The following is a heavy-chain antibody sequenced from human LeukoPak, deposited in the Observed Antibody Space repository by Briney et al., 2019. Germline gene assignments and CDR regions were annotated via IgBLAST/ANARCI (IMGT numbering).Heavy chain of an antibody. Sequence: GRSLRLSCAASGFTFSSYAMHWVRQAPGKGLEWVAVISYDGSNKYYADSVKGRFTISRDNSKNTLYLQMNSLKGEDTAVYYCARRSNPPGRIDHWGQGTLVTVSS. CDR1: GFTFSSYA. CDR2: ISYDGSNK. CDR3: ARRSNPPGRIDH. V-gene: IGHV3-30-3*01. J-gene: IGHJ4*02. D-gene: IGHD1-14*01.